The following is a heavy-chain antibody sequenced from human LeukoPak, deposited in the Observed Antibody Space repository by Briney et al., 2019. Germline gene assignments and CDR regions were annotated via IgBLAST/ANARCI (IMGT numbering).Heavy chain of an antibody. CDR2: IYPGDSDT. J-gene: IGHJ3*02. V-gene: IGHV5-51*01. Sequence: GESLKISCKGCGYTFTSYWIGWVRQVRGKGLVWVGIIYPGDSDTTYSPSFRGQVTTSADKSISTAYLQWSSLKASDTAMYYWARRGRGGAGSADAFDIWGQGTMVTVSS. D-gene: IGHD3-10*01. CDR3: ARRGRGGAGSADAFDI. CDR1: GYTFTSYW.